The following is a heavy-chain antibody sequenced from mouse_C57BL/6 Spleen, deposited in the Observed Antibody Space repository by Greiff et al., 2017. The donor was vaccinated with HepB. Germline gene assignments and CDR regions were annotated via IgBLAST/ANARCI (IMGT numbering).Heavy chain of an antibody. CDR1: GYSFTDYN. CDR3: AREPSYDYDGPWFAY. Sequence: VQLKESGPELVKPGASVKISCKASGYSFTDYNMNWVKQSNGKSLEWIGVINPNYGTTSYNQKFKGKATLTVDQSSSTAYMQLNSLTSEDSAVYYCAREPSYDYDGPWFAYWGQGTLVTVSA. D-gene: IGHD2-4*01. J-gene: IGHJ3*01. CDR2: INPNYGTT. V-gene: IGHV1-39*01.